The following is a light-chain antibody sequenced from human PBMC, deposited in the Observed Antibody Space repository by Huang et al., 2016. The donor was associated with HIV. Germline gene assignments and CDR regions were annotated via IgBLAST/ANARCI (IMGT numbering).Light chain of an antibody. CDR1: QGISNY. V-gene: IGKV1-27*01. Sequence: DIQMTQSPSSLSASVGDRVTITCRASQGISNYLAWYQQKPGKIPKLLSYAASTLQSGGPSRFSGSGSGTDFTLSISSLQPEDVATYYCQKYNSAPLTFGGGTKVEIK. CDR3: QKYNSAPLT. J-gene: IGKJ4*01. CDR2: AAS.